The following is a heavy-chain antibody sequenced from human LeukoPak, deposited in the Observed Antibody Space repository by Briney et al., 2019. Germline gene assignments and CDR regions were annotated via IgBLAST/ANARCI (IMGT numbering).Heavy chain of an antibody. D-gene: IGHD6-13*01. CDR1: GFTFSSYG. Sequence: GGSLRLSCAASGFTFSSYGMHWVRQAPGKGLVWVSRINSDGSSTSYADSVKGRFTISRDNAKNSLFLQMDGLKAEDTAVYYCARGHSSSWSVFDYWGQGTLVTVSS. V-gene: IGHV3-74*01. CDR3: ARGHSSSWSVFDY. CDR2: INSDGSST. J-gene: IGHJ4*02.